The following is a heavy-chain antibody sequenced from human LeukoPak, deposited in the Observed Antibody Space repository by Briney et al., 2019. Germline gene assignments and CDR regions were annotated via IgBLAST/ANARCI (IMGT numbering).Heavy chain of an antibody. CDR3: ASGVGLRFLEGLYYMDV. V-gene: IGHV1-69*01. CDR2: IIPIFGTA. J-gene: IGHJ6*03. D-gene: IGHD3-3*01. CDR1: GGTFSSSA. Sequence: SVKVSCKPSGGTFSSSAISRVRQAPGQGLEWMGGIIPIFGTANYAQKFQGRVTITADESTSTAYMELSSLRSEDTAVYYCASGVGLRFLEGLYYMDVWGKGTTVTVSS.